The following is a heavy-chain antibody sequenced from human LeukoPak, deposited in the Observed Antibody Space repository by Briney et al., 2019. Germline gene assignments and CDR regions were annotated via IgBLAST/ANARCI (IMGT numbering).Heavy chain of an antibody. D-gene: IGHD1-1*01. CDR2: IKPNGGGT. CDR3: GREGMEGTFDY. J-gene: IGHJ4*02. V-gene: IGHV1-2*02. CDR1: GYAFTGYV. Sequence: ASVKVFCKASGYAFTGYVIHFVRQAPGQGLEWMGWIKPNGGGTHYAQRFRDRVTVTRDTSISTAYMELTRLTTDATAVVYLGREGMEGTFDYWAREPRSPSPQ.